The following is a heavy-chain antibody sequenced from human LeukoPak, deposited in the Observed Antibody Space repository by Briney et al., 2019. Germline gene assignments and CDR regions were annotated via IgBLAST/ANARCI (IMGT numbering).Heavy chain of an antibody. D-gene: IGHD3-22*01. V-gene: IGHV3-23*01. CDR3: ATHVDYFDSSGSTPCFFDY. CDR1: GFTFSNDA. J-gene: IGHJ4*02. Sequence: PGGSLRLSCAASGFTFSNDAMSWVRQAPGKGLEWVSAISGSGGRTYFADSMKGRFTISRDNSKNTLYLQMNSLRAEDTAIYYCATHVDYFDSSGSTPCFFDYWGQGTLVTVSS. CDR2: ISGSGGRT.